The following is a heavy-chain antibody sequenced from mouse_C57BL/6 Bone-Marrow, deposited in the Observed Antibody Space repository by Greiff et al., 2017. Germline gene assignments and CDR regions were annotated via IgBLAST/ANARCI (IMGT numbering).Heavy chain of an antibody. CDR3: ASETGTAY. CDR1: GYAFSSYW. J-gene: IGHJ3*01. Sequence: QVQLKQSGAELVKPGASVKISCKASGYAFSSYWMNWVKHRPGKGLEWIGQIYPGDGDTNYNGKFKGKATLTADKSSSTAYMQLSSLTSEDSAVYFCASETGTAYWGQGTLVTGSA. V-gene: IGHV1-80*01. D-gene: IGHD4-1*01. CDR2: IYPGDGDT.